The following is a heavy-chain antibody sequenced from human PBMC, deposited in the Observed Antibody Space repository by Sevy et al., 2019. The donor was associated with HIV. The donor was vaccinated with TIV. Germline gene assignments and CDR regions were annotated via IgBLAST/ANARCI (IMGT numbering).Heavy chain of an antibody. V-gene: IGHV1-2*06. Sequence: ASVKVSCKASGYTFTGYYMHWVRQAPGQGLEWMGRINPNSGGTNYAQKFQGRVTMTRDTSISTAYMELSRLRSDDTAMYYCAREQYDFWSGPMGDDAFDIWGQGTMVTVSS. CDR1: GYTFTGYY. D-gene: IGHD3-3*01. CDR2: INPNSGGT. CDR3: AREQYDFWSGPMGDDAFDI. J-gene: IGHJ3*02.